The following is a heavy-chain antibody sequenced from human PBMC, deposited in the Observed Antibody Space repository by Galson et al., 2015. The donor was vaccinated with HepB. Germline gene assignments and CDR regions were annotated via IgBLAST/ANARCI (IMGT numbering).Heavy chain of an antibody. CDR3: TKDNRLLNCSYLAY. V-gene: IGHV3-9*01. CDR1: GFTFDDYA. Sequence: SLRLSCAASGFTFDDYAMHWVRQAPGKGLEWVSGISWNSGSIGYADSVKGRFTISRDNAKNSLYLQMNSLRVEDTALYYCTKDNRLLNCSYLAYWGQGTLVTVSS. D-gene: IGHD2-21*01. CDR2: ISWNSGSI. J-gene: IGHJ4*02.